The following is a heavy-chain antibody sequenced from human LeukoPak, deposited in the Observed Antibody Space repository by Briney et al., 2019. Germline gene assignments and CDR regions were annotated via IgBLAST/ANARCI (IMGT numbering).Heavy chain of an antibody. J-gene: IGHJ4*02. Sequence: GRSLRLSCAASGFTFSGYGMHWVRQAPGKGLEWVAVISYDGSNKYYADSVKGRFTISRDKSKNTLCLQMNSLRAEDTAVYYCAKDSGSSEYYFDYWGQGTLVTVSS. D-gene: IGHD1-26*01. CDR1: GFTFSGYG. CDR2: ISYDGSNK. CDR3: AKDSGSSEYYFDY. V-gene: IGHV3-30*18.